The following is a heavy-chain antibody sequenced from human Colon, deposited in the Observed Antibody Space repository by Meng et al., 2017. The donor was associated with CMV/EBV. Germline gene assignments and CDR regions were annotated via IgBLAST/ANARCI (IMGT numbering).Heavy chain of an antibody. CDR1: GFTFSTFA. D-gene: IGHD3-10*01. V-gene: IGHV3-23*01. Sequence: GESLKISCVASGFTFSTFAIHWVRQAPGKGLEWVSAISGDAESTYYADSVKGRFTISRDKFENTVYLQMNSLGAEDTAVYYCARPMARGILNYYYYGLDVWGQGTTVTVSS. J-gene: IGHJ6*02. CDR2: ISGDAEST. CDR3: ARPMARGILNYYYYGLDV.